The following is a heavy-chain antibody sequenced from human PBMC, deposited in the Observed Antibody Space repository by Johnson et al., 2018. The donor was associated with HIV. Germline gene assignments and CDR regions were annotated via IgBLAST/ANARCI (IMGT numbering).Heavy chain of an antibody. CDR3: ARALRVVVVAATFDAFDI. CDR1: GFSFSDYA. J-gene: IGHJ3*02. D-gene: IGHD2-15*01. Sequence: VQLVESGGGVVQPGRSLRLSCAASGFSFSDYAMHWVRQAPGKGLEWVSAISGSGGSTYYADSVKGRFTISRDNSKNTLYLKMNSLRAEDTALYYCARALRVVVVAATFDAFDIWGQGTMVTVSS. V-gene: IGHV3-23*04. CDR2: ISGSGGST.